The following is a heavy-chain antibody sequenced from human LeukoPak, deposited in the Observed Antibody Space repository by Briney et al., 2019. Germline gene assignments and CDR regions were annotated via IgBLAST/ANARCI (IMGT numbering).Heavy chain of an antibody. CDR3: ARHPPRRDWFDP. CDR2: IYDSGST. J-gene: IGHJ5*02. Sequence: PSETLSLTCTVSGGSISSYYWSWIRQPPGKGLEWIGYIYDSGSTNYNPSLKSRVTISVDTSKNQFSLKLSSVTAADTAVYYCARHPPRRDWFDPWGQGTLVTVSS. V-gene: IGHV4-59*08. CDR1: GGSISSYY.